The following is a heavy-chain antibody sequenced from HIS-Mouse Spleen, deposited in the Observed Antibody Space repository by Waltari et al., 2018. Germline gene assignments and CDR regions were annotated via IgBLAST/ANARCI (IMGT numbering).Heavy chain of an antibody. Sequence: QLQLQESGPGLGKPSETLSLTCTVSGGSISSSSYYLGWLRQPPGKGLEWIGSIYYSGSTYYNPSLKSRVTISVDTSKNQFSLKLSSVTAADTAVYYCAREIPYSSSWYDWYFDLWGRGTLVTVSS. V-gene: IGHV4-39*07. J-gene: IGHJ2*01. CDR1: GGSISSSSYY. CDR2: IYYSGST. CDR3: AREIPYSSSWYDWYFDL. D-gene: IGHD6-13*01.